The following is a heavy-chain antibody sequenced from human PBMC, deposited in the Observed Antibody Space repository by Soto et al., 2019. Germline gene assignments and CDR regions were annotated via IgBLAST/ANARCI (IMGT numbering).Heavy chain of an antibody. V-gene: IGHV4-34*01. D-gene: IGHD3-16*02. CDR2: INHSGST. J-gene: IGHJ4*02. CDR1: GGSFSGYY. Sequence: QVQLQQWGAGLLKPSETLSLTCAVYGGSFSGYYWSWIRQPPGKGLEWIGEINHSGSTNYNPSRKSRVTISVDTSKNQFSLKLSSVTAADTAVYYCARGKLSDYVWESYRYHFDYWGQGTVVTVSS. CDR3: ARGKLSDYVWESYRYHFDY.